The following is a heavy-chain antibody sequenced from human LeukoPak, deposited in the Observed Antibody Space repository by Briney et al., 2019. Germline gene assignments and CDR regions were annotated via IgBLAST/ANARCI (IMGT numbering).Heavy chain of an antibody. CDR1: GGTFSSYA. V-gene: IGHV1-69*05. D-gene: IGHD1-1*01. CDR3: AREGTFPYYFDY. Sequence: ASVKVSCKASGGTFSSYAISWVRQAPGQGLEWMGRIIPIFGTANYAQKFQGRVTITTDESTSTAYMELSSLRSDDTAVYYCAREGTFPYYFDYWGQGTLVTVSS. J-gene: IGHJ4*02. CDR2: IIPIFGTA.